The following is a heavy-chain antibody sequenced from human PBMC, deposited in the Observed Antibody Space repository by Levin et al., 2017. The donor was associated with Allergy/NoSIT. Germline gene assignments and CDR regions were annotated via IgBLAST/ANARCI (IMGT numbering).Heavy chain of an antibody. J-gene: IGHJ4*02. V-gene: IGHV3-23*01. CDR1: GFSFSSYA. CDR3: AKDREMTHVFGERASFDY. CDR2: TTYSGGST. D-gene: IGHD3-10*01. Sequence: GGSLRLSCAASGFSFSSYAMNWVRQAPGKGLEWVSGTTYSGGSTYYADSVKGRFTISRDNSRNTLYLQRNDLRAEDTAVYYCAKDREMTHVFGERASFDYWGQGTLFTVSS.